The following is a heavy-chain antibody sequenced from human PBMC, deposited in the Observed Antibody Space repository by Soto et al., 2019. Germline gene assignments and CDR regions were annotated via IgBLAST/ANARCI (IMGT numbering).Heavy chain of an antibody. CDR2: IKQDGSEK. CDR3: ARERYSSGWYCDY. V-gene: IGHV3-7*01. D-gene: IGHD6-25*01. J-gene: IGHJ4*02. CDR1: GFTFSSYW. Sequence: EVQLVESGGGLVQPGGSLRLSCAASGFTFSSYWMSWVRQAPGKGLEWVANIKQDGSEKYYVDSVKGRFTISRDNAKNSLYLQMNSLRAEDTAVYYCARERYSSGWYCDYWGQGTLVTVSS.